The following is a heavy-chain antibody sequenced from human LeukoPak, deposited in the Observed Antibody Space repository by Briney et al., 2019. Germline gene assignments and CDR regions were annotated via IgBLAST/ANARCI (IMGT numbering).Heavy chain of an antibody. J-gene: IGHJ1*01. D-gene: IGHD3-16*01. Sequence: PSETLSLTCAVSGGSISSGGYSWGWIRQPPGKGLEWIGSMYYSGRTYYNASLKSRVTISVDTSKNQLSLKLSSVTAADTAVYYCASIPSWGLGLGYFQNWGQGTLVTVSS. CDR1: GGSISSGGYS. V-gene: IGHV4-39*01. CDR2: MYYSGRT. CDR3: ASIPSWGLGLGYFQN.